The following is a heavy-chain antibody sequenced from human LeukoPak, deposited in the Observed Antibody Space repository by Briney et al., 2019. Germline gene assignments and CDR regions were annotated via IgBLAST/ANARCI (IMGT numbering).Heavy chain of an antibody. V-gene: IGHV5-51*01. CDR1: GYSFTSYW. CDR2: IYPGDSDT. Sequence: GESLQISCQGSGYSFTSYWIGWVRQMPGKGLEWMGIIYPGDSDTRYSPSFQGQVTISADKSISTAYLQWSSLKASDTAMYYCARPLEVGATRWDYWGQGTLVTVSS. CDR3: ARPLEVGATRWDY. D-gene: IGHD1-26*01. J-gene: IGHJ4*02.